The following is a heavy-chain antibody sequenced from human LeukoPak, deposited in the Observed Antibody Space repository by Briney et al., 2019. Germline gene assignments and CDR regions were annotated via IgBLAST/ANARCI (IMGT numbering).Heavy chain of an antibody. V-gene: IGHV3-11*04. Sequence: PGGSLRLSRAASGFTFSDNYMSWIRQAPGKGLEWVSYISGSGYIIDYVDSVKGRFTISRDNAKNSLYLQMNSPRAEDTAVYYCARGWNSDYWGQGTLATVSS. CDR3: ARGWNSDY. CDR1: GFTFSDNY. D-gene: IGHD1/OR15-1a*01. CDR2: ISGSGYII. J-gene: IGHJ4*02.